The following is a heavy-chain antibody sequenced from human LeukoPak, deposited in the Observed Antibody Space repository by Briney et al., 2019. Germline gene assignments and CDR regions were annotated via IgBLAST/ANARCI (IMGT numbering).Heavy chain of an antibody. J-gene: IGHJ4*02. CDR3: AKDNHSDILTLGPFDY. V-gene: IGHV3-23*01. D-gene: IGHD3-9*01. CDR2: ISGSGGST. Sequence: EGSLRLSCAASGFTFSSYAMSWVRQAPGKGLEWVSAISGSGGSTYYADSVKGRFTISRDNSKNTLYLQMNSLRAEDTAVYYCAKDNHSDILTLGPFDYWGQGTLVTVSS. CDR1: GFTFSSYA.